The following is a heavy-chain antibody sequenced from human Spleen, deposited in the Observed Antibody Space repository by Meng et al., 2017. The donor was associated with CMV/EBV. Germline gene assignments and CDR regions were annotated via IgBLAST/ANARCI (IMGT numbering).Heavy chain of an antibody. Sequence: GGSLRLSCAASGFSFTTYWMHWVRQAPGKGLEWVSCISSDGSTTTFADSVKGRFTISRDHAKSTPYLQMNSLRAEDTAVYYCARSYPNFFYGLDVWGQGTTVTVSS. CDR3: ARSYPNFFYGLDV. V-gene: IGHV3-74*01. CDR1: GFSFTTYW. D-gene: IGHD3-3*01. J-gene: IGHJ6*02. CDR2: ISSDGSTT.